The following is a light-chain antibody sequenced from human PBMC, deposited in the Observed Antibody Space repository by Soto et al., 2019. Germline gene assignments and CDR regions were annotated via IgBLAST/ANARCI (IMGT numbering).Light chain of an antibody. CDR1: SSNIGSNY. CDR3: AFWDDTLSAYV. Sequence: QSVLTQPPSASGTPGQRVTISCSGSSSNIGSNYVYWYQQLPGTAPKLLIYSNNQRPSGVPDRFSGSKSGISASLAFSGLRSEDESDYYCAFWDDTLSAYVYXTAPKVAV. CDR2: SNN. J-gene: IGLJ1*01. V-gene: IGLV1-47*02.